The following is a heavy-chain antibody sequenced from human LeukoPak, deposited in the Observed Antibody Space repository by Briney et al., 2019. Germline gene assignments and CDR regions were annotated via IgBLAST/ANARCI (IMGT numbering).Heavy chain of an antibody. CDR2: ISAYNGNT. Sequence: ASVKVSCKASGYTFISYGISWVRQAPGQGLEWMGWISAYNGNTNYAQKLQGRVTMTTDTSTSTAYMDLRSLRSDDTAVYYCARTRGCSGGSCFPYNWFDPWGQGTLVTVSS. CDR3: ARTRGCSGGSCFPYNWFDP. CDR1: GYTFISYG. J-gene: IGHJ5*02. D-gene: IGHD2-15*01. V-gene: IGHV1-18*01.